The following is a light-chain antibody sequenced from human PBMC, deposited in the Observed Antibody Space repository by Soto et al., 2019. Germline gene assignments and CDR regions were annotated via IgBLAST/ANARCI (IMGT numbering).Light chain of an antibody. CDR2: DAS. CDR3: QQYSSKRT. V-gene: IGKV1-5*01. J-gene: IGKJ1*01. CDR1: QSISSW. Sequence: DIQMTQSPSTLSASVGDRVTITCRASQSISSWLAWYQQKPGKAPKLLIYDASSLESGVPSRFSGSGSGTEFTLTISSLQPDDFATYYCQQYSSKRTFGQGTKVEIK.